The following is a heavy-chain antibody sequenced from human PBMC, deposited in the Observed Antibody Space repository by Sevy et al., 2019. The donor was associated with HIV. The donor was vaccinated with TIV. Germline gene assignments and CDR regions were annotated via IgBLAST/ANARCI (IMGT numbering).Heavy chain of an antibody. J-gene: IGHJ6*02. CDR1: GFTFSSYG. D-gene: IGHD3-10*01. CDR3: ARAQYYYGSGSYYHGMDV. Sequence: GGSLRLSCAASGFTFSSYGMHWVRQAPGKGLEWVAVIWYDGSNKYYADSVKGRFTISRDNSENTLYLQMNSLRAEDTAVYYCARAQYYYGSGSYYHGMDVWGQGTTVTVSS. V-gene: IGHV3-33*01. CDR2: IWYDGSNK.